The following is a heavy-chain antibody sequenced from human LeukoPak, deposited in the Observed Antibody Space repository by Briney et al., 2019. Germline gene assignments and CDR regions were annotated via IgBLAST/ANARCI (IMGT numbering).Heavy chain of an antibody. D-gene: IGHD3-16*01. V-gene: IGHV4-31*03. CDR3: ARDLGTAYYYYFDV. J-gene: IGHJ6*03. CDR2: IYRSGSA. CDR1: GDCISSGTYY. Sequence: SQTLSLTCTVSGDCISSGTYYWSWIRHFPGKGLEWIGYIYRSGSAYSNPSLKSRVAMSVDTSKNQLSLNLTSVTAADTAVYFCARDLGTAYYYYFDVWGKGTAVTV.